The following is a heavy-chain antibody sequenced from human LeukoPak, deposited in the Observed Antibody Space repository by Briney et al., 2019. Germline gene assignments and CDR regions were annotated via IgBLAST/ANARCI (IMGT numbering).Heavy chain of an antibody. D-gene: IGHD3-22*01. CDR1: GGSISSGSYY. CDR3: ARDAHPDYYDSSDYENFDY. Sequence: TASETLSLTCTVSGGSISSGSYYWSWIRQPAGKGLEWIGRIYTSGSTNYNPSLKSRVTISVDTSKNQFSLKLSSVTAADTAVYYCARDAHPDYYDSSDYENFDYWGQGTLVTVSS. J-gene: IGHJ4*02. V-gene: IGHV4-61*02. CDR2: IYTSGST.